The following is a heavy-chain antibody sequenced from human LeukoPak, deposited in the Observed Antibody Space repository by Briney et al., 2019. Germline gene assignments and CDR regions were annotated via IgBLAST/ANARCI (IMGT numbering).Heavy chain of an antibody. J-gene: IGHJ5*02. CDR3: ARGLSNGDSRYKCFGP. D-gene: IGHD2-8*01. Sequence: GGSLRLSCGACGFTFTSHCMNWVRQVPGKGLEWVANIKLDGSEKNYVDSVKGRFIISRDNDRNSLHLQMNSLRAEDTAVYYCARGLSNGDSRYKCFGPWGQGTLVTVSS. CDR1: GFTFTSHC. V-gene: IGHV3-7*04. CDR2: IKLDGSEK.